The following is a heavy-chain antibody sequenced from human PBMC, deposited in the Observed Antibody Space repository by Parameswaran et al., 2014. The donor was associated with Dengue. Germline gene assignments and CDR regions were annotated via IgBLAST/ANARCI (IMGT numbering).Heavy chain of an antibody. CDR2: INTNTGNP. D-gene: IGHD3-10*01. J-gene: IGHJ6*02. Sequence: WVRQAPGQGLEWMGWINTNTGNPTYAQGFTGRFVFSLDTSVSTAYLQISSLKAEDTAVYYCARVDYYGSGSYYNEVGGYYGMDVWGQGTTVTVSS. CDR3: ARVDYYGSGSYYNEVGGYYGMDV. V-gene: IGHV7-4-1*02.